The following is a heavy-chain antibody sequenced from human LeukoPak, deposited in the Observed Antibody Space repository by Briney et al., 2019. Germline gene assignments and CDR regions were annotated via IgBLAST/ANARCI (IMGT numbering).Heavy chain of an antibody. CDR2: ISAYNGNT. V-gene: IGHV1-18*01. J-gene: IGHJ4*02. D-gene: IGHD5-18*01. CDR3: ARDSSDTAMVMVLVY. Sequence: GASVKVSCKASGYTFTSYGISWVRQAPGQGLEWMGWISAYNGNTNYAQKLQGRVTMTTDTSTSTAYMELRSLRSDDTAVYYCARDSSDTAMVMVLVYWGQGTLVTVSS. CDR1: GYTFTSYG.